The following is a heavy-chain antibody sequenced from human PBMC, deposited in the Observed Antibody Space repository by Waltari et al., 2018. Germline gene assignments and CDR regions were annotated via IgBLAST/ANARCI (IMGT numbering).Heavy chain of an antibody. CDR1: GFPFSTYT. Sequence: EMQLLESGGALVQPGGSLRLSCAASGFPFSTYTMNWVRQAPGKGLEWVAVMTASGLMDYGDSVKGRFIISRDNSKNTLYLEMYRLRVEDTARYYCAKDEGARLAPTFGMDAWDQGP. D-gene: IGHD6-6*01. CDR2: MTASGLM. J-gene: IGHJ6*02. CDR3: AKDEGARLAPTFGMDA. V-gene: IGHV3-23*01.